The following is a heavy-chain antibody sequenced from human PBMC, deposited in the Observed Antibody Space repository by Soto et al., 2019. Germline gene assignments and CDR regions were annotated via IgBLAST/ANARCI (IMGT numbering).Heavy chain of an antibody. CDR1: GNTFTSYG. D-gene: IGHD2-15*01. CDR2: ISAYDGHT. CDR3: ARGQREYCSGVFCYSNYYYDGMDF. J-gene: IGHJ6*02. V-gene: IGHV1-18*01. Sequence: SSVKPSCKASGNTFTSYGITWGRQAPGQEHEWMGWISAYDGHTNYAQKLQDRVTMTTDTTTTTAYMELRSLRSDDTAVYYCARGQREYCSGVFCYSNYYYDGMDFCGQGPTVTGSS.